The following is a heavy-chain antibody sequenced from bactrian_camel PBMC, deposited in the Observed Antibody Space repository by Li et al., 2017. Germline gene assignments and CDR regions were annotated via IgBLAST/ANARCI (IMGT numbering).Heavy chain of an antibody. D-gene: IGHD3*01. CDR3: AAGTRIIVGDYCDGITA. CDR2: IGSAGLS. V-gene: IGHV3S53*01. Sequence: QVQLVESGGGSVQSGGSLRLSCAASGYAPSHYCMGWFRQAPGKEREGVAAIGSAGLSRYAESVKGRFTISQDNAKNIIYLQMSSLTPDDTAMYYCAAGTRIIVGDYCDGITAWGQGTQVTVS. J-gene: IGHJ6*01. CDR1: GYAPSHYC.